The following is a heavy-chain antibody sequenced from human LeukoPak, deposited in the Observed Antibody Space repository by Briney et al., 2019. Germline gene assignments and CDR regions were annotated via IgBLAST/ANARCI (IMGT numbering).Heavy chain of an antibody. CDR2: IIPIFGTA. CDR1: GYTFTSYG. V-gene: IGHV1-69*13. CDR3: ASSAPVAIPSFYYYGMDV. Sequence: SVKVSCKASGYTFTSYGISWVRQAPGQGLEWMGGIIPIFGTANYAQKFQGRVTITADESTSTAYMELSSLRSEDTAVYYCASSAPVAIPSFYYYGMDVWGKGTTVTVSS. J-gene: IGHJ6*04. D-gene: IGHD3-10*01.